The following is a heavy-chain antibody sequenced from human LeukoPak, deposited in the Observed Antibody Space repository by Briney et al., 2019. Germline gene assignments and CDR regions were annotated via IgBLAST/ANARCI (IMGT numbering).Heavy chain of an antibody. V-gene: IGHV1-46*01. CDR2: INPSGGST. CDR1: GYTFTTYH. D-gene: IGHD3-10*01. Sequence: ASVKVSCKASGYTFTTYHMHWVRQAPGQGLEWMGMINPSGGSTGFAQKFQGRLTLTRDTSTSTFYMELSSLRSEDTYVYYCARSLWFGELPTDYWGQGTLVTVSS. J-gene: IGHJ4*02. CDR3: ARSLWFGELPTDY.